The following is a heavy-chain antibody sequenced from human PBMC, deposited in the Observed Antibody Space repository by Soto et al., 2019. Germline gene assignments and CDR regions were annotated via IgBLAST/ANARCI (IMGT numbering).Heavy chain of an antibody. V-gene: IGHV3-21*01. J-gene: IGHJ6*02. CDR2: ITSSDTYI. CDR1: GFTFSTYS. Sequence: EVQLVESGGGLVKPGGSLRLSCAASGFTFSTYSMNWVRQAPGKGLEWVSSITSSDTYIYYADSVKGRFTISRDNAKNLLFLQMNSLTAEDTALYYCVRDGVGTVGRIYYCGMDVWGQGSTVIVSS. CDR3: VRDGVGTVGRIYYCGMDV. D-gene: IGHD3-3*01.